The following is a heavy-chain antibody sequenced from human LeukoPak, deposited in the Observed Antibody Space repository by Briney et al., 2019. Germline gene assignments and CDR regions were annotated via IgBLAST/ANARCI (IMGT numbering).Heavy chain of an antibody. CDR2: INTDGSST. CDR3: GRGSSSPAY. CDR1: GFTFDDYA. Sequence: GGSLRLSCAASGFTFDDYAMHWVRQAPGKGLMWVSRINTDGSSTSYADSVKGRFTISRDNAKNTLYLQMNSLRAEDTAVYYCGRGSSSPAYWGQGTLVTVSS. D-gene: IGHD6-13*01. J-gene: IGHJ4*02. V-gene: IGHV3-74*01.